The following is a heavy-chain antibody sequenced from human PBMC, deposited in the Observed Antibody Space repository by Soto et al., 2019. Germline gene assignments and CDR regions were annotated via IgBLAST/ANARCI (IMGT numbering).Heavy chain of an antibody. CDR3: ARDRPVLRYFDWPANQHGMDV. CDR2: ISAYNYNT. V-gene: IGHV1-18*01. J-gene: IGHJ6*02. D-gene: IGHD3-9*01. CDR1: GYTFHNYG. Sequence: ASVKVSCKASGYTFHNYGVNWVRQAPGHGLEWMGRISAYNYNTHYAQNFEGRVTMTTDTSTSTAYMELRSLGSDDTAVYYCARDRPVLRYFDWPANQHGMDVWGQGTTVTVSS.